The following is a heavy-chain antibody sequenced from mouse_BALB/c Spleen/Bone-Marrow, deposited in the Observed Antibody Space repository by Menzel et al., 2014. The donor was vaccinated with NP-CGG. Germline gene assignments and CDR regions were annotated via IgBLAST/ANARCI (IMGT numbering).Heavy chain of an antibody. CDR1: GFTFSSYA. D-gene: IGHD1-1*01. V-gene: IGHV5-6-5*01. Sequence: EVKLVESGGGLVKPGGSLKLSCAASGFTFSSYAMSWVRQTPEKRLEWVASISSGGSTYYPDSVKGRFTISGDNARNILYLQMSSLRSEDTAMYYCARARFYYGKLVDYWGQGTSVTVSS. J-gene: IGHJ4*01. CDR3: ARARFYYGKLVDY. CDR2: ISSGGST.